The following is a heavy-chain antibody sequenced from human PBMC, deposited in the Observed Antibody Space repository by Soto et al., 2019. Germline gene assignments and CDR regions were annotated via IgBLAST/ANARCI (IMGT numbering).Heavy chain of an antibody. D-gene: IGHD3-3*01. CDR1: GFSFGNYV. Sequence: EVQLLQSGGGLVQPGGSLRLSCAASGFSFGNYVMNWVRQAPGKGLEWVSGISDSGGSSSSADSVKGRFTVSRDNSKNTLYLQMDNMTGDDTAVYYCTKGGDSWSGYAQHWGQGALVTVAS. CDR2: ISDSGGSS. J-gene: IGHJ1*01. CDR3: TKGGDSWSGYAQH. V-gene: IGHV3-23*01.